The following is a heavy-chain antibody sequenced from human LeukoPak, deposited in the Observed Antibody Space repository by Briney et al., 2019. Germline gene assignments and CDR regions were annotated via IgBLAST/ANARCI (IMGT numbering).Heavy chain of an antibody. Sequence: SETLSLTCTVSGGSISSGSYYWSWIRQPAGKGLEWIGRIYTSGSTNYNPSLKSRVTISVDTSKNQFSLKLSSVTAADTAVYYCAREAWYPDYWGQGTLVTVSS. J-gene: IGHJ4*02. V-gene: IGHV4-61*02. D-gene: IGHD6-13*01. CDR1: GGSISSGSYY. CDR3: AREAWYPDY. CDR2: IYTSGST.